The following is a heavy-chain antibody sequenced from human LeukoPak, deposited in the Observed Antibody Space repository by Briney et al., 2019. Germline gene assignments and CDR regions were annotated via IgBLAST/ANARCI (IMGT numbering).Heavy chain of an antibody. J-gene: IGHJ4*02. CDR3: AHIAAVGPEDY. Sequence: PGGSLRLSCAASGFTFSSYAMSWVRQAPGKGLERVSAISGSGDNTYYADSVKGRFTISRDNSKNTLYLQMNSLRAEDTAVYYCAHIAAVGPEDYWGQGTLVTVSS. D-gene: IGHD6-13*01. CDR1: GFTFSSYA. V-gene: IGHV3-23*01. CDR2: ISGSGDNT.